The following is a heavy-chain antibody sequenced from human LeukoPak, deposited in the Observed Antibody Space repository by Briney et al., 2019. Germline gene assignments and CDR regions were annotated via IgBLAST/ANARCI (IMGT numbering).Heavy chain of an antibody. CDR2: IYSGGST. J-gene: IGHJ4*02. D-gene: IGHD1-14*01. V-gene: IGHV3-66*01. CDR3: ARDLITRFDY. CDR1: GFTVSSNY. Sequence: GGSLRLSCAASGFTVSSNYMSWVRQAPGKGLEWVSVIYSGGSTYYADSVKGRFTISRGNSKNTLYLQMNSLRAEDTAVYYCARDLITRFDYWGQGTLVTVSS.